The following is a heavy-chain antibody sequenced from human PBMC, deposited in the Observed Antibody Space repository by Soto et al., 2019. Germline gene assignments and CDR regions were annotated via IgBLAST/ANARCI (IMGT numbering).Heavy chain of an antibody. V-gene: IGHV3-15*01. CDR2: VKSKTDGGAT. Sequence: PGGSLRLSCTASGFTFYNTWMSWVSQAPGKGLEWVGRVKSKTDGGATDYTAPVKGRFTISRDDSQNTLYLQMNSLQTDDTAVYYCTTDRRSGYDPQFDFWGQGTLVTVSS. J-gene: IGHJ4*02. CDR1: GFTFYNTW. CDR3: TTDRRSGYDPQFDF. D-gene: IGHD5-12*01.